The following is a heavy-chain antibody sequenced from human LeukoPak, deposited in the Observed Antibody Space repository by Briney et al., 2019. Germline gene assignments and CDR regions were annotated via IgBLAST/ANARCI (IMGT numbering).Heavy chain of an antibody. V-gene: IGHV3-21*01. Sequence: GGSLRLSCAASGFTFSSYSMNWVRQAPGKGLEWVSSISSSSSYIYYADSVKGRFTISRDNAKNSLYLQMNSLRAEDMAVYYCASIPYDYVWGSYRYPKDAFDIWGQGTMVTVSS. CDR2: ISSSSSYI. D-gene: IGHD3-16*02. CDR3: ASIPYDYVWGSYRYPKDAFDI. CDR1: GFTFSSYS. J-gene: IGHJ3*02.